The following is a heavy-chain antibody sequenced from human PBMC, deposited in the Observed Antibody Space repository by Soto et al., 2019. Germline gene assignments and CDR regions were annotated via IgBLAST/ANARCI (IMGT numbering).Heavy chain of an antibody. Sequence: QVQLVQSGAEVKKPGSSVKVSCKASGGTFSSYAISWVRQAPGQGLEWMGGIIPIFGTANYAQKFQGRVTITADESTSTAYMELSSLRSEDTAVYYCARNSGVDVVVPAAMVNWFDPWGQGTLVTVPS. J-gene: IGHJ5*02. CDR3: ARNSGVDVVVPAAMVNWFDP. CDR1: GGTFSSYA. CDR2: IIPIFGTA. D-gene: IGHD2-2*01. V-gene: IGHV1-69*01.